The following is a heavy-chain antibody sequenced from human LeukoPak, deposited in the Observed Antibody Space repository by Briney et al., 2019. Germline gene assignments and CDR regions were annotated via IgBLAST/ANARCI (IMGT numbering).Heavy chain of an antibody. V-gene: IGHV4-59*01. CDR2: FYYSGST. CDR1: GGSFSGYY. J-gene: IGHJ4*02. CDR3: AREAGDGYIH. D-gene: IGHD5-24*01. Sequence: SETLSLTCAVYGGSFSGYYWSWIRQPPGKGLKWIGYFYYSGSTNYDPSHKRRVTISVDTSKNQFSLKLSSVTAADTAVYYCAREAGDGYIHWGQGTLVTVSS.